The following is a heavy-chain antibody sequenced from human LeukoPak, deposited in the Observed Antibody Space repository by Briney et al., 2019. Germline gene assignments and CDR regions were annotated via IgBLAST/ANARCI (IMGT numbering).Heavy chain of an antibody. Sequence: GSLRLSCAASGFTFSSYALHWVRQAPGKGLEWVAVISYDGRIQYYADSVKGRFTISRDNSKNTLSLQMNSLKPDDTAVYYCARGAPFDYWGQGTLVTVPS. CDR3: ARGAPFDY. V-gene: IGHV3-30*04. CDR2: ISYDGRIQ. CDR1: GFTFSSYA. D-gene: IGHD1-26*01. J-gene: IGHJ4*02.